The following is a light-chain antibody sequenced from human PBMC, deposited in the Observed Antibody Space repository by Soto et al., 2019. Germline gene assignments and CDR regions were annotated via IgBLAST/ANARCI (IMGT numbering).Light chain of an antibody. CDR2: GAS. J-gene: IGKJ2*01. Sequence: EIVLTQSPGTLSLSPGERATLSCRASQSVSSSYLAWYQHKPGQAPRLLTYGASSRATGILDRFSGSGSGTDFNITISRLEPEDFAVYYCQEYGSSPHTIGQGTKLEIK. CDR1: QSVSSSY. CDR3: QEYGSSPHT. V-gene: IGKV3-20*01.